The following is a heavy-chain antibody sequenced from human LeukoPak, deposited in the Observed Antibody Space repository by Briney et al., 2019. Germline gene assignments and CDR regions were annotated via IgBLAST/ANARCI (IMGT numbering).Heavy chain of an antibody. CDR2: IYYSGST. D-gene: IGHD2-8*02. Sequence: SETLSLTCTVSGYFISTGYFWSWIRQPPGKGLEWIGYIYYSGSTNYNPSLKSRVTISVDTSKNQFSLKLSSVTAADTAVYYCARRTDPGKFDPWGQGTLVTVSS. CDR1: GYFISTGYF. V-gene: IGHV4-38-2*02. J-gene: IGHJ5*02. CDR3: ARRTDPGKFDP.